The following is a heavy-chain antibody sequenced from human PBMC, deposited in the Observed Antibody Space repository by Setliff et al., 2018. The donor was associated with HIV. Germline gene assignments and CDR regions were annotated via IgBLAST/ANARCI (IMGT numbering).Heavy chain of an antibody. CDR3: ARNSEPGTRVAGTTGLDY. CDR2: ISSSRSTI. Sequence: SGGSLRLSCAASGFTFSSYSMNWVRQAPGKGLEWVSYISSSRSTIYYADSVKGRFTISRDNSKNSLNLQMNSLRPEDTALYYCARNSEPGTRVAGTTGLDYWGQGSLVTVSS. V-gene: IGHV3-48*04. D-gene: IGHD6-19*01. J-gene: IGHJ4*02. CDR1: GFTFSSYS.